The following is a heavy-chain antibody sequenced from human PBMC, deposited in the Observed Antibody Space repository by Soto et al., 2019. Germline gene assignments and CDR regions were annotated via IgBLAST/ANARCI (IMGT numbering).Heavy chain of an antibody. CDR3: SRFIMVGGWFDPNYYHGMEV. D-gene: IGHD6-19*01. V-gene: IGHV1-18*01. CDR1: GYTFSNYG. CDR2: ISGYNGNT. J-gene: IGHJ6*02. Sequence: QVQLVQSGAEVKKPGASVTVSCKTSGYTFSNYGINWVRQAPGQGLEWMGWISGYNGNTNYAQTVQGRATMTTDTSTGTVYMELRSLKSDDTAIYYCSRFIMVGGWFDPNYYHGMEVWGQGTTVTVSS.